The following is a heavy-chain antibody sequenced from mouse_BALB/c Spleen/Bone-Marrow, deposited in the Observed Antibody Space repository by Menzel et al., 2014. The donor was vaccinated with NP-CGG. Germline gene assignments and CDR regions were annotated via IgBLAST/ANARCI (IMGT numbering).Heavy chain of an antibody. CDR2: ISRGSRTI. CDR1: GFTFSSFG. D-gene: IGHD2-4*01. Sequence: EVKLMESGGGLVQPGGPRKLSCAASGFTFSSFGMHWVRQAPEKGLEWVAYISRGSRTIYYADTVKGRFTISRDNPKDTLFLQMTSLRSEDTAMYYCARNYDFWFGYWGQGTLVTVSA. CDR3: ARNYDFWFGY. V-gene: IGHV5-17*02. J-gene: IGHJ3*01.